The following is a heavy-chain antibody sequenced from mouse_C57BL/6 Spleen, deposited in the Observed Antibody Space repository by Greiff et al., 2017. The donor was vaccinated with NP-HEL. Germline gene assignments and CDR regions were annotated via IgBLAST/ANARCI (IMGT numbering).Heavy chain of an antibody. CDR3: ARRAPYYYGSSRAWFAY. V-gene: IGHV5-17*01. J-gene: IGHJ3*01. CDR2: ISSGSSTI. Sequence: DVMLVESGGGLVKPGGSLKLSCAASGFTFSDYGMHWVRQAPEKGLEWVAYISSGSSTIYYADTVKGRFTISRDNAKNTLFLQMTSLRSEDTAMYYCARRAPYYYGSSRAWFAYWGQGTLVTVSA. D-gene: IGHD1-1*01. CDR1: GFTFSDYG.